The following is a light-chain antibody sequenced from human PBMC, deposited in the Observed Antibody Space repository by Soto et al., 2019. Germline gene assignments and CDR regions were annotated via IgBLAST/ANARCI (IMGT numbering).Light chain of an antibody. CDR1: SSDVGSYNL. CDR3: CSYAGSSTPSV. J-gene: IGLJ1*01. V-gene: IGLV2-23*02. CDR2: EVS. Sequence: QSALTQPASVSGSPGQSITISCTGTSSDVGSYNLVSWYQQHPGKAPKLMIYEVSKRPSGVSNRFSGSKSGNTASLTIYGLQAEDEADYYCCSYAGSSTPSVFGTGTKLTVL.